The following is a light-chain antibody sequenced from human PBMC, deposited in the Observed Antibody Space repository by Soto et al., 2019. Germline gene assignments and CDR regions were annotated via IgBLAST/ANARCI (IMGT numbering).Light chain of an antibody. Sequence: QSALTQPASVSGSPGQSVTISCTGTSSDVGGYKYVSWYQQHPGKAPKVMIYEVSNRPSGVSNRFSGSKSGNTASLTISGLQADDEAYYYCSSYISSSNTPLLFGGGTKLTVL. CDR3: SSYISSSNTPLL. V-gene: IGLV2-14*01. CDR1: SSDVGGYKY. J-gene: IGLJ2*01. CDR2: EVS.